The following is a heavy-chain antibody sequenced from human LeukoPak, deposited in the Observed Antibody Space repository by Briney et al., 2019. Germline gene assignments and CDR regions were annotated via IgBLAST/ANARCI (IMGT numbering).Heavy chain of an antibody. CDR3: ARVGYCSSTSCYTFDY. J-gene: IGHJ4*02. CDR1: GFTFSSYW. D-gene: IGHD2-2*02. Sequence: PGGSLRLSCAASGFTFSSYWMSWVRQAPGKGLEWVANIKQDGSEKYYVDSVKGRFTISRDNAKNSLYLQMNSLRAEDTAVYYCARVGYCSSTSCYTFDYWGQGTLVTVPS. V-gene: IGHV3-7*01. CDR2: IKQDGSEK.